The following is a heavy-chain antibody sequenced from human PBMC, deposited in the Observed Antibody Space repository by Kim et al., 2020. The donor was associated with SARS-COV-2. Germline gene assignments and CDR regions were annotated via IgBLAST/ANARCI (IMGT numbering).Heavy chain of an antibody. D-gene: IGHD6-13*01. Sequence: GGSLRLSCAASGFTFSSYAMSWVRQAPGKGLEWVSAISGSGGSTYYADSVKGRFTISRDNSKNTLYLQMNSLRAEDTAVYYCASCIAAAPDFDYWGQGTLVTVSS. CDR3: ASCIAAAPDFDY. CDR2: ISGSGGST. CDR1: GFTFSSYA. V-gene: IGHV3-23*01. J-gene: IGHJ4*02.